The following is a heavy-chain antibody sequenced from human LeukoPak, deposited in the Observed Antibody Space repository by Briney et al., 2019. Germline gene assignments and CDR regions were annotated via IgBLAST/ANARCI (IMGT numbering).Heavy chain of an antibody. CDR1: GFTFSSYS. V-gene: IGHV3-21*01. D-gene: IGHD1-26*01. Sequence: PGGSLRLSCAASGFTFSSYSMNWVRRAPGKGLEWVSSISSSSSYIYYADSVKGRFTISRDNAKNSLYLQMNSLRAEDTAVYYCARGEVGAYYFDYWGQGTLVTVSS. CDR2: ISSSSSYI. CDR3: ARGEVGAYYFDY. J-gene: IGHJ4*02.